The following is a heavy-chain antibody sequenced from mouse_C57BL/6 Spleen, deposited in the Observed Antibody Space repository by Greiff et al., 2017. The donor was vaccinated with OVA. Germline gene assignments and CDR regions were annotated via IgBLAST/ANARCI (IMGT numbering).Heavy chain of an antibody. Sequence: ESGPGLVKPSQSLSLTCSVTGYSITSGYYWNWIRQFPGNKLEWMGYISYDGSNNYNPSLKNRISITRDTSKNQFFLKLNSVTTEDTATYYCARDEEGPYYYGSSYWYFDVWGTGTTVTVSS. CDR3: ARDEEGPYYYGSSYWYFDV. CDR2: ISYDGSN. D-gene: IGHD1-1*01. J-gene: IGHJ1*03. CDR1: GYSITSGYY. V-gene: IGHV3-6*01.